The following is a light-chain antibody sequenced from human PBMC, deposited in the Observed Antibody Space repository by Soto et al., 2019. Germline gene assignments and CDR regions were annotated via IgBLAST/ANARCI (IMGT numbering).Light chain of an antibody. CDR2: DLS. CDR1: QSVSSY. V-gene: IGKV3-11*01. J-gene: IGKJ3*01. CDR3: EQRSNSPFT. Sequence: EIVLTQSPATLPLSPGERATLSCRASQSVSSYLAWYQQKPVQAPSLLIYDLSNRATGIPARFSGSGSGTDFTVTISSLAPEDFAVYYCEQRSNSPFTFGPGAKVDIK.